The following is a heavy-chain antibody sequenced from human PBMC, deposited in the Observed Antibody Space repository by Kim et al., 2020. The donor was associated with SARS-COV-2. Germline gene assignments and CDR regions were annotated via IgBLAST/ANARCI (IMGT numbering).Heavy chain of an antibody. CDR1: GFTFGDYA. CDR2: ISWDGGSI. J-gene: IGHJ6*02. CDR3: AKDPYDSSGSYYRETYGMDV. Sequence: GGSLRLSCAASGFTFGDYAMHWVRQVPGKGLEWVSGISWDGGSIDYADSVKGRFTISRDNAKNSLYLQMNTLRAEDTALYYCAKDPYDSSGSYYRETYGMDVWGQGTTVTVSS. V-gene: IGHV3-9*01. D-gene: IGHD3-22*01.